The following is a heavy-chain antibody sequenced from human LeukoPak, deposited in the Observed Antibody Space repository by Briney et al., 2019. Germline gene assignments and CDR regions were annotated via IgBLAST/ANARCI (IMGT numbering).Heavy chain of an antibody. CDR3: ARADEWLVLFDY. Sequence: GASVKVSCKASGYTFTGYYMHWVRQAPGQGLEWMGRINPNSGGTNYAQKFQGRVTMTRDTSISTAYLELSRLRSDDTAVYYCARADEWLVLFDYWGQGTLVTVSS. J-gene: IGHJ4*02. CDR1: GYTFTGYY. D-gene: IGHD6-19*01. V-gene: IGHV1-2*06. CDR2: INPNSGGT.